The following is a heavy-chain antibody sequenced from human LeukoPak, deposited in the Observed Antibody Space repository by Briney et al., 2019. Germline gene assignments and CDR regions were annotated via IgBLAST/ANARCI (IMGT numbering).Heavy chain of an antibody. D-gene: IGHD4-17*01. CDR3: ARGHTAVTRHFDF. J-gene: IGHJ4*02. CDR2: ISSSSSYI. V-gene: IGHV3-21*01. Sequence: SPGGSLRLSCAASGFTFSSYSMNWVRQAPGKGLEWVSSISSSSSYIYYADSVKGRFTISRDNAKNSLYLQMNSLRAEDTAVYYCARGHTAVTRHFDFWGQGTLVTVSS. CDR1: GFTFSSYS.